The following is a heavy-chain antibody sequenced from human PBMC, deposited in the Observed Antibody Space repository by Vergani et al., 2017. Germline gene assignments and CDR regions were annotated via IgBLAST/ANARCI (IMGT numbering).Heavy chain of an antibody. D-gene: IGHD3-22*01. V-gene: IGHV3-53*01. CDR3: ARVRTYYDSSGYYDY. J-gene: IGHJ4*02. Sequence: EVQLVESGGGLIQPGGSLRLSCAASGFTVSSNYMSWVRQAPGKGLEWVSVIYSGGSTYDADSVKGRFTISRDNSKNTLYLQMNSLRAEDTAVYYCARVRTYYDSSGYYDYWGQGTLVTVSS. CDR1: GFTVSSNY. CDR2: IYSGGST.